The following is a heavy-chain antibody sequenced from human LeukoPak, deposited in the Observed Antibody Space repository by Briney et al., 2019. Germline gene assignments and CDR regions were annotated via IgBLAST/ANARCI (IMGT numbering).Heavy chain of an antibody. J-gene: IGHJ1*01. CDR3: ARGGSNYDSSTPFQH. CDR2: ISGSRSTI. V-gene: IGHV3-48*02. CDR1: GFTFSSYN. Sequence: GGSLRLSCAASGFTFSSYNMNWVRQAPGKGLEWISYISGSRSTIYADSVKGRFSISRDNAKNSLYLQMNSLRDEDTAVYYCARGGSNYDSSTPFQHWGQGTLVTVSS. D-gene: IGHD3-22*01.